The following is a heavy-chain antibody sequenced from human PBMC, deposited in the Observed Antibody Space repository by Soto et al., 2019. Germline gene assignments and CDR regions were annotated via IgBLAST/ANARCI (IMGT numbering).Heavy chain of an antibody. CDR3: ARDRGLPDSFDI. V-gene: IGHV3-74*01. CDR2: INSDGSTI. D-gene: IGHD3-10*01. CDR1: GFHFGPCW. J-gene: IGHJ3*02. Sequence: GGSLRLSCAASGFHFGPCWMHWVRQAPGKGLVWVSHINSDGSTIVYADSVKGRFTISRDNAKNTLYLQMNSLRVEDTAVYFCARDRGLPDSFDIWGQGTMVTVS.